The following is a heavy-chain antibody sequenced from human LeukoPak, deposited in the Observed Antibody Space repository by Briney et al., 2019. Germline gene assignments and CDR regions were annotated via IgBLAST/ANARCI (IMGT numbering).Heavy chain of an antibody. D-gene: IGHD3-9*01. Sequence: QPGGSLRLSCAASGFTFSSYGMHWVRQAPGKGLEWVAVISYDGSNKYYADSVKGRFTISRDNSKNTLYLQMNSLRAEGTAVYYCARDRNPHNAILTGYYYYYGMDVWGQGTTVTVSS. V-gene: IGHV3-30*05. CDR2: ISYDGSNK. CDR1: GFTFSSYG. J-gene: IGHJ6*02. CDR3: ARDRNPHNAILTGYYYYYGMDV.